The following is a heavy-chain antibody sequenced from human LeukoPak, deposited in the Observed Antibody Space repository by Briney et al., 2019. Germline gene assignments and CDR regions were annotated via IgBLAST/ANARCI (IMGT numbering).Heavy chain of an antibody. Sequence: SETLSLTRTVSGGSISSYYWSWIRQPPGKGLEWIGYIYYSGSTNYNPSLKSRVTISVGTSKNQFSLKLSSVTAADTAVYYCARLPLRITIFGVVGDAFDIWGQGTMVTVSS. D-gene: IGHD3-3*01. CDR1: GGSISSYY. J-gene: IGHJ3*02. V-gene: IGHV4-59*08. CDR3: ARLPLRITIFGVVGDAFDI. CDR2: IYYSGST.